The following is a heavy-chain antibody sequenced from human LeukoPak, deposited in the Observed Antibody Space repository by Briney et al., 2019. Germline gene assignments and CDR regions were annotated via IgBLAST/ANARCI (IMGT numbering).Heavy chain of an antibody. CDR2: INHSGST. V-gene: IGHV4-34*01. CDR3: ARGADYDPRCFDP. Sequence: SETLSLTCAVYGGSFSGYYWSWIRQPPGKGLEWIGEINHSGSTNYNPSLKSRVTISVDTSKNQFSLKLSSVTAADTAVYYCARGADYDPRCFDPWGQGTLVTVSS. CDR1: GGSFSGYY. J-gene: IGHJ5*02. D-gene: IGHD4-17*01.